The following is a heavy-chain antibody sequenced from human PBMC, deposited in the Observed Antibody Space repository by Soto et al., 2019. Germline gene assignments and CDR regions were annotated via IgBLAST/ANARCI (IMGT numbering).Heavy chain of an antibody. J-gene: IGHJ4*02. Sequence: ESGPTLVNPTQTLTLTCTFSGSSLSTSGVGVGWIRQPPGKALEWLALIYWNDDKRYSPSLKSRLTITKDTSKNQVVLTMTNMDPVDTATYYCAHLWAYIAVAGPLFDYWGQGTLVTVSS. CDR3: AHLWAYIAVAGPLFDY. V-gene: IGHV2-5*01. D-gene: IGHD6-19*01. CDR2: IYWNDDK. CDR1: GSSLSTSGVG.